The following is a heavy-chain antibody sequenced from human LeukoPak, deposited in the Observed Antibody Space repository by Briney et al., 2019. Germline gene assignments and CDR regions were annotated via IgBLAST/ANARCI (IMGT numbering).Heavy chain of an antibody. D-gene: IGHD2-2*02. V-gene: IGHV4-59*01. CDR1: GGSISSYY. Sequence: SETVSLTCTVSGGSISSYYWSWVRQPPGKGLEWIGCIFYTGSTTNYNPSLKSRVTISVDTSKNQFSLILSSVTAADTAVYYCARTSAIGVPDFDYWGQGTLVTVSS. CDR3: ARTSAIGVPDFDY. J-gene: IGHJ4*02. CDR2: IFYTGSTT.